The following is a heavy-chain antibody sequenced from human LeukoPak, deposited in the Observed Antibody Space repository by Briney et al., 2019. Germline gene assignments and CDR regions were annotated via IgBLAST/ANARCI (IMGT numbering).Heavy chain of an antibody. D-gene: IGHD6-19*01. Sequence: SETLSLTCTVSGGSISSYYWSWIRQPPGKGLEWIGYIYYSGSTNYNPSLKSRVTISVDTSKNQFSLKLSSVTAADTAVYYCARDGSGWSSWGFDPWGQGTLVTVSS. CDR3: ARDGSGWSSWGFDP. J-gene: IGHJ5*02. V-gene: IGHV4-59*01. CDR2: IYYSGST. CDR1: GGSISSYY.